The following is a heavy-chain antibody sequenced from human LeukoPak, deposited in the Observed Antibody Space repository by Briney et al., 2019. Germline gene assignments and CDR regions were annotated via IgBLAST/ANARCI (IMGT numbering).Heavy chain of an antibody. Sequence: ASVKVSCKASGYTFTSYDINWVRQATGQGLEWMGWMNPNSGNTGYAQKFQGRVTMTRNTSISTAYMELSSLRPEDTAVYYCARKPGRGRFLEWWVGLDMDVWGKGTTVTV. V-gene: IGHV1-8*01. CDR1: GYTFTSYD. D-gene: IGHD3-3*01. CDR3: ARKPGRGRFLEWWVGLDMDV. CDR2: MNPNSGNT. J-gene: IGHJ6*03.